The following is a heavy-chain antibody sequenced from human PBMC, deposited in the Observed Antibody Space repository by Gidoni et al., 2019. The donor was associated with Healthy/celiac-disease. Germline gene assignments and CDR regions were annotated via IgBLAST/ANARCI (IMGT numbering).Heavy chain of an antibody. Sequence: EAQLLEPGGGLVQPGGSLRLSCAASGVPFSSYAMSWVRQAPGKGLEWVSAISGSGGSTSYADSVKGRFTISRDNSKNTLYLQMNSLRAEDTAVYYCAKEILPDTAMVYFDYWGQGTLVTVSS. D-gene: IGHD5-18*01. CDR1: GVPFSSYA. CDR3: AKEILPDTAMVYFDY. V-gene: IGHV3-23*01. J-gene: IGHJ4*02. CDR2: ISGSGGST.